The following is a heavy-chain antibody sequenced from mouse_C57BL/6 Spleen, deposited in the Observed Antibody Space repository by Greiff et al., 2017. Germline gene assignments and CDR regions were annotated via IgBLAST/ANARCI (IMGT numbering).Heavy chain of an antibody. V-gene: IGHV14-4*01. CDR1: GFHIQDDY. CDR2: IDPENGET. Sequence: VQLQPSGAELVRPGASVKLSCPASGFHIQDDYMHWVKQRPEQGLEWIGWIDPENGETEYASKFQGKAPITADTSSNTAYLQLSSLTSEDTAVYYCTTNEGFAYWGQGTLVTVSA. J-gene: IGHJ3*01. CDR3: TTNEGFAY.